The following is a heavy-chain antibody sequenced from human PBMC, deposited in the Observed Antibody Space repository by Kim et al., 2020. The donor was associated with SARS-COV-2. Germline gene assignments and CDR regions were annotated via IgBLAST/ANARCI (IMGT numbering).Heavy chain of an antibody. CDR1: GFRFSSYE. CDR3: ARVEMMVKYDDVRGTGRHDYFDY. Sequence: GGSLRLSCAASGFRFSSYEMNWVRQAPGKGLEWVSYITGSESAKYYADSVKGRFTISRDNAKNSLYLQMNSLRAEDTAVYYCARVEMMVKYDDVRGTGRHDYFDYWGQETLVTVSS. D-gene: IGHD3-16*01. V-gene: IGHV3-48*03. J-gene: IGHJ4*02. CDR2: ITGSESAK.